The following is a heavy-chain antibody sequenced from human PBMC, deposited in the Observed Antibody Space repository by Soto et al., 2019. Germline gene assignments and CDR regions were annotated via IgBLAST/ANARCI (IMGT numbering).Heavy chain of an antibody. J-gene: IGHJ4*02. CDR3: ARTLYASGSFSLDY. Sequence: QVPLVQSGAEVKRPGASVKVSCKASGYTFTDYYLYWVRQAPGQGLEWMGWINPYSGDTNYAQKFQGRVTLTRDTSITTAYMELSSLRSDDTAVYYCARTLYASGSFSLDYWGQGTLVTVSS. D-gene: IGHD3-10*01. CDR2: INPYSGDT. V-gene: IGHV1-2*02. CDR1: GYTFTDYY.